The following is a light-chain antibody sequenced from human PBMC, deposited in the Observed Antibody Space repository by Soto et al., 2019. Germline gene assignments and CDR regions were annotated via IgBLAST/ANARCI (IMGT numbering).Light chain of an antibody. V-gene: IGLV4-69*01. CDR1: SGHSSYA. CDR2: LNSDGSH. J-gene: IGLJ7*01. Sequence: QLVLTQSPSASASLGASVKLTCTLSSGHSSYAIAWHQQQPEKGPRYLMKLNSDGSHSKGNGNPDRFSGSSSGAERYLTISSLQSDDAADYYYQTWGTGIGVFGGGTQLTVL. CDR3: QTWGTGIGV.